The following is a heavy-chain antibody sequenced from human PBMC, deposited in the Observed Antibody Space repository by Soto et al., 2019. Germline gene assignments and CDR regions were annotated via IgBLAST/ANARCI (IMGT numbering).Heavy chain of an antibody. Sequence: PGGSLRLSCAASGFTFSSYSMNWVRQAPGKGLEWVSVIYSGGSTYYADSVKGRFTISRDNSKNTLYLQMNSLRAEDTAVYYCATNVDTAMDAYYYYGMDVWGQGTTVTV. CDR2: IYSGGST. J-gene: IGHJ6*02. D-gene: IGHD5-18*01. CDR1: GFTFSSYS. CDR3: ATNVDTAMDAYYYYGMDV. V-gene: IGHV3-66*01.